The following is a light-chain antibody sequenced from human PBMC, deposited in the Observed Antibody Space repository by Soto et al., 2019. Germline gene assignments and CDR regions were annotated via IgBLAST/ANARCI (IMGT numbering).Light chain of an antibody. CDR2: GAS. J-gene: IGKJ2*01. Sequence: EIVMTQSPATLSVSPGERATLSCRASQSVSSNLAWYQQKPGQAPRLLIYGASTRATGIPARFSGSGSGTEFTLTISSLQSEAFAVYHCQQYNNWPPRYTFGQGTKVDIK. CDR3: QQYNNWPPRYT. CDR1: QSVSSN. V-gene: IGKV3-15*01.